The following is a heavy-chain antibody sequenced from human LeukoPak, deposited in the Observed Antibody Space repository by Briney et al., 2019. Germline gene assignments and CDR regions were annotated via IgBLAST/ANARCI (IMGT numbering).Heavy chain of an antibody. CDR3: ARDSNPEYSSSWYGYYYYYMDV. Sequence: GASVKVSCKASGYTFTSYGISWVRQAPGQGLEWMGWISAYNGNTNYAQKLQGRVTMTTDTSTSTAYMELRSLRSDDTAVYYCARDSNPEYSSSWYGYYYYYMDVWGKGTTVTISS. CDR2: ISAYNGNT. J-gene: IGHJ6*03. V-gene: IGHV1-18*01. D-gene: IGHD6-13*01. CDR1: GYTFTSYG.